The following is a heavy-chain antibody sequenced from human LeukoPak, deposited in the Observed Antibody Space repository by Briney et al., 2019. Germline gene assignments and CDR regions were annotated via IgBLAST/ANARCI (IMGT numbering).Heavy chain of an antibody. J-gene: IGHJ1*01. CDR1: GDSVSSNSVT. CDR2: TYYRSKWYK. CDR3: ARGPSYFQH. V-gene: IGHV6-1*01. Sequence: SQTLSLTCAISGDSVSSNSVTWNWIRQSPSRGLEWLGRTYYRSKWYKYYAVSVKGRITINPDTFKNQFSLQLNSVTPEDTAVYYCARGPSYFQHWGQGTLVTVSS.